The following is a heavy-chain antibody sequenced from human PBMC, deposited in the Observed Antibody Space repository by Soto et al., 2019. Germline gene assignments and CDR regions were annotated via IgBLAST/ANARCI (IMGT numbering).Heavy chain of an antibody. CDR2: IYYSGST. J-gene: IGHJ4*02. CDR1: GGSISSSSYD. D-gene: IGHD6-13*01. CDR3: ARRGSSSWYGY. V-gene: IGHV4-39*01. Sequence: SETLSLTCTVSGGSISSSSYDWGGIRQPPGKGLEGIGSIYYSGSTYYNPALKSRVTISVDTSKNQFSLKLRSVTAADTAVYYCARRGSSSWYGYWGQGTLVTVSS.